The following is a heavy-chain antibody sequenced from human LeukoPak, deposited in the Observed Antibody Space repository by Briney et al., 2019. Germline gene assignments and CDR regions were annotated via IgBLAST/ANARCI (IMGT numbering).Heavy chain of an antibody. V-gene: IGHV4-39*01. Sequence: SETLSLTCTVSGGSISSSSYYWGWIRQPPGKGLEWIGSIYYSGSTYYNPSLKSRVTISVDTFKNQFSLKLSSVTAADTAVYYCARHAVYYFDYWGQGTLVTVSS. CDR2: IYYSGST. CDR3: ARHAVYYFDY. J-gene: IGHJ4*02. CDR1: GGSISSSSYY.